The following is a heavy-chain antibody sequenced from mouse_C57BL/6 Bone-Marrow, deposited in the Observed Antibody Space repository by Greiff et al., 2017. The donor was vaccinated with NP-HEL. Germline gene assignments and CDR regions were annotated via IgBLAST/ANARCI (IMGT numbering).Heavy chain of an antibody. Sequence: EVKVEESGPGLVKPSQSLSLTCSVTGYSITSGYYWNWIRQFPGNKLEWMGYISYDGSNNYNPSLKNRISITRDTSKNQFFLKLNSVTTEDTATYYCAREGSTMVTTREYYYAMDYWGQGTSVTVSS. CDR1: GYSITSGYY. CDR3: AREGSTMVTTREYYYAMDY. V-gene: IGHV3-6*01. J-gene: IGHJ4*01. D-gene: IGHD2-2*01. CDR2: ISYDGSN.